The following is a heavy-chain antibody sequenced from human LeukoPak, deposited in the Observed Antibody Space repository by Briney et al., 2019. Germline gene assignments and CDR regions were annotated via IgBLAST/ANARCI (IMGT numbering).Heavy chain of an antibody. J-gene: IGHJ4*02. D-gene: IGHD2-15*01. Sequence: GGSLRLSCAASGFTFSSYSMNWVRQAPGKGVEWVSYISSSGGTIYYADSVKGRFTISRDNAKNSLYLQMNSLRAEDTAIYYCARDLCSGGSCSDYWGQGTLVTVSS. V-gene: IGHV3-48*04. CDR2: ISSSGGTI. CDR1: GFTFSSYS. CDR3: ARDLCSGGSCSDY.